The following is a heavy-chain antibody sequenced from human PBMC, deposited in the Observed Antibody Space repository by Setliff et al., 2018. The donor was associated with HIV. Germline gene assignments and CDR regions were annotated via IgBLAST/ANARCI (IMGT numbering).Heavy chain of an antibody. D-gene: IGHD6-13*01. CDR2: INTNTGNP. Sequence: GASVKVSCKASGYTSTSYAMNWVRQAPGQGLEWMGWINTNTGNPTYAQGFTGRFVFSLDTSVSTAYLQISSLKAEDTAVYYCAREGIAAVYGVWFDPWGQGTLVTVSS. V-gene: IGHV7-4-1*02. CDR3: AREGIAAVYGVWFDP. J-gene: IGHJ5*02. CDR1: GYTSTSYA.